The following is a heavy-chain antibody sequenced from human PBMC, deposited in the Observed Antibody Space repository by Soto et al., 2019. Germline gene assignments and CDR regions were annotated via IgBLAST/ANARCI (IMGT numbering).Heavy chain of an antibody. CDR1: GFTFSSYG. V-gene: IGHV3-23*01. CDR2: IRGSGGST. J-gene: IGHJ4*02. CDR3: AKERAVAGFDY. Sequence: SGGSLRLSCAASGFTFSSYGMNWVRQAPGKGLEWVSGIRGSGGSTYYADFVKGRFTISRDNSKNTLYLQMNSLRAEDTAVYYCAKERAVAGFDYWGQGTLVTVSS. D-gene: IGHD6-19*01.